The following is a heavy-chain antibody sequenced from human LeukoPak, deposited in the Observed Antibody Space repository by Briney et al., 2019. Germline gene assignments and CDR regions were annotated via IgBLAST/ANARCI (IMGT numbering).Heavy chain of an antibody. CDR2: ISYDGSNK. Sequence: GRSLRLSCAASGFTFSSYGMHWVRQAPGKGLGWVAVISYDGSNKYYADSVKGRFTISRDNSKNTLYLQMNSLRAEDTAVYYCAKDRRAYYGSGSYGDAFDIWGQGTMVTVSS. V-gene: IGHV3-30*18. CDR1: GFTFSSYG. J-gene: IGHJ3*02. D-gene: IGHD3-10*01. CDR3: AKDRRAYYGSGSYGDAFDI.